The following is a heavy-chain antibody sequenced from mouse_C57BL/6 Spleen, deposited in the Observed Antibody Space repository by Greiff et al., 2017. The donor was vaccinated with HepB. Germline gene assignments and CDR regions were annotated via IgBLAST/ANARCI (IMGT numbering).Heavy chain of an antibody. CDR2: IDPNSGGT. J-gene: IGHJ3*01. CDR3: ANSPYDDGTWFAY. CDR1: GYTFPSSW. Sequence: VQLQQPGAELVKPGASVKLSCKASGYTFPSSWMHWVKQRPGRGLEWIGRIDPNSGGTKYNEKFKSKATLTVDKPSSTAYMQLSSLTSEDSAVYYGANSPYDDGTWFAYWGQGTLVTVSA. D-gene: IGHD2-3*01. V-gene: IGHV1-72*01.